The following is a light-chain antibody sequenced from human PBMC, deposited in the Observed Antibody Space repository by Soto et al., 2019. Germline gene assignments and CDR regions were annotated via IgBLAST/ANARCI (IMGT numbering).Light chain of an antibody. J-gene: IGKJ1*01. Sequence: EIVMTQSPATLSVSPGERATLFCRASQSVSSNLAWYQRKPGQVPRLLFSGASTRAIGVPARFSGSGSGTEFTLTISSLQSEDFAVYYCQQYNNWPPTFGQGTKV. CDR3: QQYNNWPPT. CDR1: QSVSSN. CDR2: GAS. V-gene: IGKV3-15*01.